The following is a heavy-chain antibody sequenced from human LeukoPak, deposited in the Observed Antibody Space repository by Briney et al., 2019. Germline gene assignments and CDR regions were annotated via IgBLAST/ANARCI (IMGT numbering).Heavy chain of an antibody. J-gene: IGHJ5*02. CDR3: ASQAAIAAAATGWFDP. CDR2: IYYSGST. CDR1: GGSISSSSYY. V-gene: IGHV4-39*01. D-gene: IGHD6-13*01. Sequence: SETLSLTCTVSGGSISSSSYYWGWIRQPPGKGLEWIGSIYYSGSTYYNPSLKSRVTISVDTSKNQFSLKLSSVTAADTAVYYCASQAAIAAAATGWFDPWGQGTLVTVSS.